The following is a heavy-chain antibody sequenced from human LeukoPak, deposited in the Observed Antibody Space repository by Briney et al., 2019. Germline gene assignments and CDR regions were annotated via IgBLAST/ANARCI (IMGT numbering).Heavy chain of an antibody. J-gene: IGHJ4*02. CDR2: ISSRSGTI. D-gene: IGHD3-10*01. V-gene: IGHV3-48*02. Sequence: PGGSLRLSCAASAFTFSSYSMNWVRQAPGKGLEWISYISSRSGTIYYADSVKGRFTMSRENAKNSLYLQMNSLRDEDTAVYYCARGGAWFGTFDYWGQGTLVTVSS. CDR1: AFTFSSYS. CDR3: ARGGAWFGTFDY.